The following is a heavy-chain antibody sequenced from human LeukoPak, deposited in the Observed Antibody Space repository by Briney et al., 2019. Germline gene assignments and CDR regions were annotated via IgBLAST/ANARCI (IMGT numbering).Heavy chain of an antibody. V-gene: IGHV4-34*01. J-gene: IGHJ4*02. CDR1: GGSFSGYY. Sequence: SETLSLTCAVYGGSFSGYYWSWIRQPPGKGLEWIGEINHSGSTNYNPSLKSRVTISVDTSKNQFSLNLSSVTAAERAVYYCARGRPYYYDSSGYYYWGQGTLVTVSS. CDR3: ARGRPYYYDSSGYYY. CDR2: INHSGST. D-gene: IGHD3-22*01.